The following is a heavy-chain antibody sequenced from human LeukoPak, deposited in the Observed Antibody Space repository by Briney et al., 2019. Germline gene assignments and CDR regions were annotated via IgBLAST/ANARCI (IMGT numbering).Heavy chain of an antibody. CDR3: ARLALNDYDILTGYYIGPRWFDP. Sequence: PSETLSLTCTVSGGSISSYYWSWIRQPPGKGLEWIGYIYYSGSTNYNPSLKSRVTISVDTSKNQFSLKLSSVTAADTAVYYCARLALNDYDILTGYYIGPRWFDPWGQGTLVTVSS. D-gene: IGHD3-9*01. V-gene: IGHV4-59*08. J-gene: IGHJ5*02. CDR2: IYYSGST. CDR1: GGSISSYY.